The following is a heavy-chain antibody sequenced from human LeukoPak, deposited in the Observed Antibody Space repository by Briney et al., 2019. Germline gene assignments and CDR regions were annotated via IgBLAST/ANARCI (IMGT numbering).Heavy chain of an antibody. Sequence: GGSLRLSCAPPGFTFSSYGMHWVRQAPGKGLEWVAVIWYDGSNKYYADSVKGRFTISRDNSKNTLYLQMNSLRAEDTAVYYCARDKLGRGVITATTDYWGQGTLVTVSS. CDR2: IWYDGSNK. CDR1: GFTFSSYG. D-gene: IGHD3-10*01. J-gene: IGHJ4*02. CDR3: ARDKLGRGVITATTDY. V-gene: IGHV3-33*01.